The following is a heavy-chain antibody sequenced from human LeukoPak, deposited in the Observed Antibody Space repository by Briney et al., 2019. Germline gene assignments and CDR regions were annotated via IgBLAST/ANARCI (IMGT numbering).Heavy chain of an antibody. J-gene: IGHJ4*02. V-gene: IGHV3-43*02. D-gene: IGHD3-10*01. Sequence: GGSLRLSCAASGFTFDDYAMHWVRQAPGKGLEWASLISGDGGSTYYADSVKGRFTISRDNSKNSLYLQMNSLRTEDTALYYCAKDDYYGSGSYYGSFDYWGQGTLVTVSS. CDR3: AKDDYYGSGSYYGSFDY. CDR2: ISGDGGST. CDR1: GFTFDDYA.